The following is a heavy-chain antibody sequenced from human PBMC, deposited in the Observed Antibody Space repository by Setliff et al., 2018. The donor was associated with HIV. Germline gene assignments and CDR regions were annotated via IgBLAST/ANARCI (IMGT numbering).Heavy chain of an antibody. CDR3: AKDLDSSGYQRRAEYFDF. Sequence: PGESLKISCAASGFSLTTYGMHWVRQTPGKGLEWVAFIQHDENNKYYAGSVKGRFTISRDTSKNTLYLQMNSLRAEDTALYYCAKDLDSSGYQRRAEYFDFWGQETLVTVSS. V-gene: IGHV3-30*02. CDR2: IQHDENNK. D-gene: IGHD3-22*01. J-gene: IGHJ4*02. CDR1: GFSLTTYG.